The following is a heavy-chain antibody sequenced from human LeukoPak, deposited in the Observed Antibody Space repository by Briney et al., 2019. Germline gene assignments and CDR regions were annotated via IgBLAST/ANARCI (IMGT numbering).Heavy chain of an antibody. CDR2: IRSQAYGGTT. J-gene: IGHJ4*02. CDR3: ARDVGTTGKFDY. D-gene: IGHD1-26*01. Sequence: PGRSLGLSCTASGFTFGHYAMSWVRQAPGKGLEWVGFIRSQAYGGTTEYAASVKGRFTISRDDSKSIAYLQINSLKTEDTAVYYCARDVGTTGKFDYWGQGTLVTVSS. V-gene: IGHV3-49*04. CDR1: GFTFGHYA.